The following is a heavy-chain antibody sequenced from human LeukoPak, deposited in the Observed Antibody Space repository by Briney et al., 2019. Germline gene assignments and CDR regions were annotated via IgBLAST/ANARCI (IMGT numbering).Heavy chain of an antibody. CDR3: ARAPLGARWFDP. D-gene: IGHD3-16*01. CDR1: GTSITRTY. CDR2: IYYSGST. V-gene: IGHV4-30-4*01. Sequence: SETLSLTCTVSGTSITRTYWSWIRQPPGKGLEWIGYIYYSGSTYYNPSLKSRVTISVDTSKNQFSLKLSSVTAADTAVYYCARAPLGARWFDPWGQGTLVTVSS. J-gene: IGHJ5*02.